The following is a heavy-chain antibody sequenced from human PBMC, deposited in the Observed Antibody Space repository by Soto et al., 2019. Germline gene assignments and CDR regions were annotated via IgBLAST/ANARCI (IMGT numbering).Heavy chain of an antibody. CDR3: ARAGYCGPGCYYYFDY. CDR1: GFTFGSYW. Sequence: EVQLVESGGGLVQPGGSLRLSCAVSGFTFGSYWMNWVRLIPGKGLEWVAYIKPDGSATYYVESVKGRFNISRDNAKNSLYLQMNSLRVEDTSVYYCARAGYCGPGCYYYFDYWGQGTLVTVSS. CDR2: IKPDGSAT. J-gene: IGHJ4*02. D-gene: IGHD2-21*02. V-gene: IGHV3-7*01.